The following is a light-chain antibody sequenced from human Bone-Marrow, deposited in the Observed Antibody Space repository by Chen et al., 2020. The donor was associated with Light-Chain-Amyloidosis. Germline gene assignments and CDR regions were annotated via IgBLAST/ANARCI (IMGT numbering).Light chain of an antibody. Sequence: IVLTQTPLSLPVTPGEPASISCRSSQSLVDSGDGNTYLDWYVQKPGQSPDILIYTLSYRASGVPDRFSGSGSGTHFTLNISRVEDEDGGVYYCMQRIQFPLTFGGGTKVEIK. CDR1: QSLVDSGDGNTY. CDR3: MQRIQFPLT. CDR2: TLS. J-gene: IGKJ4*01. V-gene: IGKV2-40*01.